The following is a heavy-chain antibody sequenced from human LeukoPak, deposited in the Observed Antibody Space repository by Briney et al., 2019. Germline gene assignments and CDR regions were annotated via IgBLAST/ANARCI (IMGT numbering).Heavy chain of an antibody. CDR3: ARVGVAIAAAGHFDY. V-gene: IGHV4-39*07. D-gene: IGHD6-13*01. Sequence: SETLSLTCTVSGCSISSSSYYWGWIRQPPGKGLEWIGSIYYSGSTYYNPSLKSRVTISVDTSKNQFSLKLSSVTAADTAVYYCARVGVAIAAAGHFDYWGQGTLVTVSS. CDR1: GCSISSSSYY. CDR2: IYYSGST. J-gene: IGHJ4*02.